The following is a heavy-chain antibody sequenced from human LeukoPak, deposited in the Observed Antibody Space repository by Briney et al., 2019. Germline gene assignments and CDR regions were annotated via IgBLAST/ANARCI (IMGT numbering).Heavy chain of an antibody. V-gene: IGHV4-59*01. D-gene: IGHD3-10*01. CDR3: ARGIGYYYGSGSYYTYYYYYGMDV. Sequence: SETLSLTCTVSGGSISSYYWSWIRQPPGKGLEWIGYIYYSGSTNYNPSLKSRVTISVDTSKNQFSLKLSSVTAADTAVYYCARGIGYYYGSGSYYTYYYYYGMDVWGQGTTVTVSS. CDR1: GGSISSYY. CDR2: IYYSGST. J-gene: IGHJ6*02.